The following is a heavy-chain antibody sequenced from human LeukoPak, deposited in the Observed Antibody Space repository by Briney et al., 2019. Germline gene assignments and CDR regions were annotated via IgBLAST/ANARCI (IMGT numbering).Heavy chain of an antibody. CDR3: AMNDFWSGYYGH. Sequence: PSGTLSLTCIVSGGSVSNSDFYWGWIRQPPGRGLEWIGNISYSGKTFYNPSLKSRVTISADTTKNQLSLKLSSVTAADTAVYFCAMNDFWSGYYGHWGQGILVTVSS. V-gene: IGHV4-39*01. D-gene: IGHD3-3*01. CDR2: ISYSGKT. J-gene: IGHJ4*02. CDR1: GGSVSNSDFY.